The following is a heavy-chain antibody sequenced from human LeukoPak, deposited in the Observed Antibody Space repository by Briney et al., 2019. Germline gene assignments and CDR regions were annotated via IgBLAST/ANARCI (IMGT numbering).Heavy chain of an antibody. D-gene: IGHD1-26*01. CDR2: IRFDGISE. CDR1: GFSVSGYG. CDR3: AKPLGGGSYYVDP. Sequence: GSSLRLSCAASGFSVSGYGLHWVRQAPGKGLEWVAAIRFDGISEFYADSVKGRFTISRDNSKNTLYLQMNSLRAEDTAVYYCAKPLGGGSYYVDPWGQGTLVTVSS. V-gene: IGHV3-33*06. J-gene: IGHJ5*02.